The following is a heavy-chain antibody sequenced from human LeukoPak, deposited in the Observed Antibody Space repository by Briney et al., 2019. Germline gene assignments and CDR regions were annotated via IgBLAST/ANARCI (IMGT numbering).Heavy chain of an antibody. D-gene: IGHD6-13*01. V-gene: IGHV4-30-2*01. CDR2: IYDSGST. Sequence: SETLSLTCAVSGGSISSGGYSWSWIRQPPGKGLEWIGYIYDSGSTYYNPSLKSRVTISLDRSKNQFSLKLSSVTAADTAVYYCARGMGIAAVLYYYGMDVWGQGTTVTVSS. CDR3: ARGMGIAAVLYYYGMDV. J-gene: IGHJ6*02. CDR1: GGSISSGGYS.